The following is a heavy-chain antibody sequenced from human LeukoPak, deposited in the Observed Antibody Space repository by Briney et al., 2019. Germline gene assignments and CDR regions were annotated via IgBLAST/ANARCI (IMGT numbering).Heavy chain of an antibody. D-gene: IGHD2-2*01. Sequence: GALGLPFSGPGFPLCNYALGWVRPAPGEGVGGVSAIIGRGGSQYYADSVKGRFTISRDNSKNTLYLQMNSLRAEDTAVYYCAKGGSSSGCSSTSCYSTTKNWFDPWGQGTLVTVSS. V-gene: IGHV3-23*01. CDR2: IIGRGGSQ. J-gene: IGHJ5*02. CDR3: AKGGSSSGCSSTSCYSTTKNWFDP. CDR1: GFPLCNYA.